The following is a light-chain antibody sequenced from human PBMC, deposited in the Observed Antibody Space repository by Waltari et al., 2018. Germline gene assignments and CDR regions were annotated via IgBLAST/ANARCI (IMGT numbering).Light chain of an antibody. CDR3: QSADSNATYRL. CDR2: KDT. V-gene: IGLV3-25*03. Sequence: SYELTQPPSVSVSPGQTATITCSADSLSKQYTYWYQVKPGQAPVLIIYKDTERPSGIPERFSGSSSGTTVTLTITGAQAEDEADYYCQSADSNATYRLFGGGTKLTVL. J-gene: IGLJ2*01. CDR1: SLSKQY.